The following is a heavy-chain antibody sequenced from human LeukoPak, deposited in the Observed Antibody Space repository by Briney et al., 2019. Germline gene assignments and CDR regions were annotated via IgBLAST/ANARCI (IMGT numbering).Heavy chain of an antibody. CDR3: ARAPTLYTSYYYYYMDV. D-gene: IGHD2-2*02. CDR1: GYTFTSYD. CDR2: MNPNSGNT. Sequence: ASVKVSCKASGYTFTSYDINWVRQATGQRLEWMGWMNPNSGNTGYAQKFQGRVTMTRNTSISTAYMELSSLRSEDTAVYYCARAPTLYTSYYYYYMDVWGKGTTVTVSS. J-gene: IGHJ6*03. V-gene: IGHV1-8*01.